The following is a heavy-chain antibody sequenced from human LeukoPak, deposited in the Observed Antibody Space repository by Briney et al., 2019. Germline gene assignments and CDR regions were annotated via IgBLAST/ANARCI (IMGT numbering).Heavy chain of an antibody. Sequence: SETLSLTCTVSGGSIRSYYWSWIRQPPGKGLEWIGSIYHSGSTYYNPSLKSRVTISVDTSKNQFSLKLSSVTAADTAVYYCASKDYQTGVLDYWGQGTLVTVSS. V-gene: IGHV4-59*08. CDR3: ASKDYQTGVLDY. D-gene: IGHD4/OR15-4a*01. CDR1: GGSIRSYY. J-gene: IGHJ4*02. CDR2: IYHSGST.